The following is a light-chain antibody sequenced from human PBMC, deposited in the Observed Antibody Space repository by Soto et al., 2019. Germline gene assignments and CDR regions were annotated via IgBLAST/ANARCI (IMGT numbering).Light chain of an antibody. Sequence: QSVLTQPPSASGTPGHRVTISCSGSSSNIGSNPINWYRQLPGTAPQLVIYSSNERPSGVPDRFSGSKSGTSASLAISGLQSGDEAEYYCAAWDDSLNGLLFGGGTKLTVL. V-gene: IGLV1-44*01. CDR2: SSN. CDR3: AAWDDSLNGLL. CDR1: SSNIGSNP. J-gene: IGLJ3*02.